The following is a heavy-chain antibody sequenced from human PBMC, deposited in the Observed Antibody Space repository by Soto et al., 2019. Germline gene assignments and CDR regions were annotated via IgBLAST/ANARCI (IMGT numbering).Heavy chain of an antibody. CDR1: GYTFTDYY. D-gene: IGHD5-18*01. Sequence: QVHLVQSGAEVKKPGASVKVSCKASGYTFTDYYMHWVRQAPGQGLEWMGWINPNSGATSYAQRFQGRVTMSRDTSTSTAYMELSSLTSEDTAVYYCAKLGGGYIFGPYLDYWGQGTLVTVSS. V-gene: IGHV1-2*02. CDR2: INPNSGAT. CDR3: AKLGGGYIFGPYLDY. J-gene: IGHJ4*02.